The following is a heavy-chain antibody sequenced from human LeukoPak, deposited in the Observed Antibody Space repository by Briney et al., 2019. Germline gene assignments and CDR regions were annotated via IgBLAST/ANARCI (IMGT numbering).Heavy chain of an antibody. CDR1: GFTFDDYA. D-gene: IGHD4-17*01. CDR3: AKDSHYGDYFDY. V-gene: IGHV3-43D*03. Sequence: GGSLRLSCAASGFTFDDYAMHWVRHAPGKGLEWVSLISWDGGSTYYADSVKGRFTISRDNSKNSLYLQMNSLRAEDTALYYCAKDSHYGDYFDYWGQGTLVTVSS. J-gene: IGHJ4*02. CDR2: ISWDGGST.